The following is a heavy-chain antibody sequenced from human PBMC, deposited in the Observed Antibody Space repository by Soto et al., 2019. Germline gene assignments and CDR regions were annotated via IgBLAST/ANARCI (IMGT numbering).Heavy chain of an antibody. J-gene: IGHJ4*02. CDR2: IYYSGST. Sequence: LSLTCTVSGGSISSSSYYWGWIRQPPGKGLEWIGSIYYSGSTYYNPSLKSRVTISVDTSKNQFSLKLGSVTAADTAVYYCARQTPAISISDHWGQGTLVTVSS. D-gene: IGHD3-3*01. CDR1: GGSISSSSYY. V-gene: IGHV4-39*01. CDR3: ARQTPAISISDH.